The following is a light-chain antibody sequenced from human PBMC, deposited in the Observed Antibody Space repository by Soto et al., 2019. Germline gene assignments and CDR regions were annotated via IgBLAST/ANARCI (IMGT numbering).Light chain of an antibody. Sequence: DIVMTQSPDSLAVSLGERANINCKSSQSVLYSSNNKNYVAWYQQKPGQPPKLLIYWASTRESGVPDRFSGSGSGTDFTLPISGLQAEDVAFYYCQQYYSPPLRTFGGGPKVEIK. V-gene: IGKV4-1*01. CDR1: QSVLYSSNNKNY. J-gene: IGKJ4*01. CDR2: WAS. CDR3: QQYYSPPLRT.